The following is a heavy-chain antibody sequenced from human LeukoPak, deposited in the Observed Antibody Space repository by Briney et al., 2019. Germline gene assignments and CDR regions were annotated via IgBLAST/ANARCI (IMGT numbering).Heavy chain of an antibody. J-gene: IGHJ4*02. CDR1: GFTVSSNY. CDR3: ARDGSRQQLGGY. V-gene: IGHV3-66*01. CDR2: IYSGGST. D-gene: IGHD6-13*01. Sequence: GGSLRLSCAASGFTVSSNYMSWVRQAPGKGLEWVSVIYSGGSTYYADSVKGRFTISRDNSKNTLYLQMNSLRAEDTAVYYCARDGSRQQLGGYWGQGTLVTVSS.